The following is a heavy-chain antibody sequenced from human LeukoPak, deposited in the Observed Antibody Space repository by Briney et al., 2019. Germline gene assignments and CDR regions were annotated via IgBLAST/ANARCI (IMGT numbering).Heavy chain of an antibody. CDR3: APIPPRAFTY. CDR1: GLTASTTY. V-gene: IGHV3-53*01. Sequence: PAGSLRHFCAAAGLTASTTYMSWVRPAPVPRREWAPITPGGGGTKYAASVKGRFTPPSDNSKHPVFLQMDRLRPEDTAVYFCAPIPPRAFTYWGLGTLVTVSS. CDR2: TPGGGGT. J-gene: IGHJ4*02. D-gene: IGHD2-2*02.